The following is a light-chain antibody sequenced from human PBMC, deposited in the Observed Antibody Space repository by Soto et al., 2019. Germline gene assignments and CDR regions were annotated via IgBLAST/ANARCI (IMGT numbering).Light chain of an antibody. CDR2: KAS. CDR3: QQYNRYLGT. J-gene: IGKJ2*01. CDR1: QSISSW. V-gene: IGKV1-5*03. Sequence: DIQMTQSPSTLSASVGDRVTITCRASQSISSWLAWYQQKPGKAPKLLIYKASSLESGVPSRFSGSGSGTEFTLTISSLQPDDFATYYCQQYNRYLGTVGQGTKLEIK.